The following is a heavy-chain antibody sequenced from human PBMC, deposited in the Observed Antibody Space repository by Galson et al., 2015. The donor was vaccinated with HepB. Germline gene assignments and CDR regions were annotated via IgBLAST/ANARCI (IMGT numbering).Heavy chain of an antibody. CDR3: ARDELGSYSPDDAFDI. CDR2: IIPIFGTA. D-gene: IGHD1-26*01. V-gene: IGHV1-69*05. CDR1: GGTFSSYA. Sequence: SVKVSCKASGGTFSSYAISWVRQAPGQGLEWMGGIIPIFGTANYAQKFQGRVTMTRDTSTSTVYMELSSLRSEDTAVYYCARDELGSYSPDDAFDIWGQGTMVTVSS. J-gene: IGHJ3*02.